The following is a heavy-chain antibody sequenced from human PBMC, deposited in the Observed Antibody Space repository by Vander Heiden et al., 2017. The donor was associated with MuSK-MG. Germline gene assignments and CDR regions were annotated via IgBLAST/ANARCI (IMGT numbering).Heavy chain of an antibody. D-gene: IGHD6-19*01. CDR3: AKRSGWYSRVFDY. V-gene: IGHV3-23*01. Sequence: VQLLASGGGLVQPGGSLRLSCPASGLPCSSDAMSWGRQAPGKGLEWVSAISGSGGSTYYADSVKGRFTISRDNSKNTLYLQMNSLRAEDTAVYYCAKRSGWYSRVFDYWGQGTLVTVSS. CDR2: ISGSGGST. J-gene: IGHJ4*02. CDR1: GLPCSSDA.